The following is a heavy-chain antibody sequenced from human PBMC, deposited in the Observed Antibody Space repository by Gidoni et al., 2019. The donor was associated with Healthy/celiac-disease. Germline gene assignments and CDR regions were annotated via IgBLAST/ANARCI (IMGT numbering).Heavy chain of an antibody. V-gene: IGHV3-15*01. Sequence: EVQLVESGGGLVKPGGSLRLSCAASGFTFSNAWMSWVRQAPGKGLEWVGRIKSKTDGGTTDYAAPVKGRFTISRDDSKNTLYLQMNSLKTEDTAVYYCTTARGTTVTTSGYTYYYGMDVWGQGTTVTVSS. J-gene: IGHJ6*02. CDR1: GFTFSNAW. CDR2: IKSKTDGGTT. CDR3: TTARGTTVTTSGYTYYYGMDV. D-gene: IGHD4-4*01.